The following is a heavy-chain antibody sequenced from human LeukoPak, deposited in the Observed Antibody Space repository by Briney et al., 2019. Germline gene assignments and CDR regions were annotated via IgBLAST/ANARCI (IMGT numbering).Heavy chain of an antibody. D-gene: IGHD4/OR15-4a*01. CDR3: ARLQGATIGAKWFDP. J-gene: IGHJ5*02. CDR1: GFSLTTTGMR. CDR2: IDWDDDK. Sequence: SGPALVKPTQTLTLTCTFSGFSLTTTGMRVSWIRQPPGKALEWLARIDWDDDKFYSTSLKTRLTISKDTSKNRVVLTMTNMDPVDTATYYCARLQGATIGAKWFDPWGQGTLVTVSS. V-gene: IGHV2-70*04.